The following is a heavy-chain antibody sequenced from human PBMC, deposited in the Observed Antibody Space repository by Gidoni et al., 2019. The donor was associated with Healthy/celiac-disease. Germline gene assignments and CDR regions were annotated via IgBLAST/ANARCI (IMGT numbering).Heavy chain of an antibody. J-gene: IGHJ5*02. CDR3: ARIQSSLSGVPWFDP. CDR2: IFSNDEK. Sequence: QVTLKESGPVLVKPTETLTLTCTVSGFSLSNARMGVSWIRQPPGKALEWLAHIFSNDEKSYSTSLKSRLTISKDTSKSQVVLTMTNMDPVDTATYYCARIQSSLSGVPWFDPWGQGTLVTVSS. D-gene: IGHD3-3*01. V-gene: IGHV2-26*01. CDR1: GFSLSNARMG.